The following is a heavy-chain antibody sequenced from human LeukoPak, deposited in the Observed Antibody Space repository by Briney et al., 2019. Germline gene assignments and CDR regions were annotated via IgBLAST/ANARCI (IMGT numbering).Heavy chain of an antibody. D-gene: IGHD3-3*01. V-gene: IGHV3-7*01. CDR2: IKEDGGEK. CDR1: GFTFSSYW. Sequence: GGSLRLSCAASGFTFSSYWMSWVRQAPGKGLEWVANIKEDGGEKYSVDSVKGRFTISRDNAKNSLYLQMNSLRAEDTAVYYCARDYDGGYMDVWGKGTTVTVSS. J-gene: IGHJ6*03. CDR3: ARDYDGGYMDV.